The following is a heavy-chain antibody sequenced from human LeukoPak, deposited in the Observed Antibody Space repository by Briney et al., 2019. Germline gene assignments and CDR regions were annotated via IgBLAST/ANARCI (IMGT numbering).Heavy chain of an antibody. CDR2: ISSGAGTT. CDR1: GFTFSNYA. Sequence: GGSLRLSCAASGFTFSNYAMSWVRQVPGKWLEWVSAISSGAGTTGYADSVKGRFTISRVNSKSSIYLQMNSLRAEDTAVYYCAKDLEQSYSGWSASYDAWGRGTLVTVSS. V-gene: IGHV3-23*01. CDR3: AKDLEQSYSGWSASYDA. J-gene: IGHJ5*02. D-gene: IGHD6-19*01.